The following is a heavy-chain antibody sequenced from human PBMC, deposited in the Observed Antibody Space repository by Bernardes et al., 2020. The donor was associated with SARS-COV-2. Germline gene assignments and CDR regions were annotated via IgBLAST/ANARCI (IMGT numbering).Heavy chain of an antibody. CDR2: IWYDGSNK. CDR1: GFTFSSYG. CDR3: ARGRLTIFGVVTYYYGMDV. V-gene: IGHV3-33*01. D-gene: IGHD3-3*01. J-gene: IGHJ6*02. Sequence: GGSLRLSCAASGFTFSSYGMHWVRQAPGKGLEWVAVIWYDGSNKYYADSVKGRFTISRDNSKNTLYLQMNSLRAEDTAVYYCARGRLTIFGVVTYYYGMDVWGQGTTVTVSS.